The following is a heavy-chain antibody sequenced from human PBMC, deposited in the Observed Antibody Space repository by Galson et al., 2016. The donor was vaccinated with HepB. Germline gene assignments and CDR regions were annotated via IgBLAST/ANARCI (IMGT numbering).Heavy chain of an antibody. Sequence: QSGAEVKKPGESLKISCKVSGYTFTTYWIAWVRQMPGKGLGWMGIIYPGDSDTKYSPSFQGQVTISVDKSINTTYLHWSSLKASDTAMYYCAKLGLKFYGGYGMFDYWGQGTLVTVSS. CDR1: GYTFTTYW. D-gene: IGHD5-12*01. V-gene: IGHV5-51*01. CDR3: AKLGLKFYGGYGMFDY. CDR2: IYPGDSDT. J-gene: IGHJ4*02.